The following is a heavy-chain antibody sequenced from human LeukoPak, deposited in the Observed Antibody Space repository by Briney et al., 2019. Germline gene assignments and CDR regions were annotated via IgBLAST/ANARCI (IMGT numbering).Heavy chain of an antibody. D-gene: IGHD3-22*01. CDR3: ARNYDSSGYYYFDY. J-gene: IGHJ4*02. CDR1: GGSISSGAYY. Sequence: SQTLSLTCTVSGGSISSGAYYWSWIRQPPGKGLEWIGYIYNSGSTYYNPSLKSRVIISIDTSKNQFSLKLSSVTAADTAVYYCARNYDSSGYYYFDYWGQGTLVTVSS. CDR2: IYNSGST. V-gene: IGHV4-30-4*01.